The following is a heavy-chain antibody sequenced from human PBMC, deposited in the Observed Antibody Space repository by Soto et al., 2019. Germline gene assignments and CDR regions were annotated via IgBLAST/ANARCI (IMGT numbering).Heavy chain of an antibody. CDR1: GYTFTSYD. CDR2: MNPYSGNT. J-gene: IGHJ5*02. V-gene: IGHV1-8*01. D-gene: IGHD6-19*01. Sequence: QVQLVQSGAEVKKPGASVKVSCKTSGYTFTSYDIHWVRQATGQGPEWMGWMNPYSGNTVYAQKFQGRIIMTRNTAMSKAYMELSSLRSEDTAVYYCASTRFGAVAGTWGQGTLVTVSS. CDR3: ASTRFGAVAGT.